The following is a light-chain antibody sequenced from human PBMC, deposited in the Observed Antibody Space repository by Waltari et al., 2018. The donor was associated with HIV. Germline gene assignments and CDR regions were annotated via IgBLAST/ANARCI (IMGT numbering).Light chain of an antibody. CDR3: AAWDDRLRTWM. Sequence: QSVLTQPPSASGTPGQRVIVHCSGSNSNIGNTLAYWYQHLPGTTPKLLLYKTDQRPSGVPDRFSGSKSGTSASLAISGLQSDDEADYYCAAWDDRLRTWMFGGGTKLTVL. CDR2: KTD. V-gene: IGLV1-47*01. J-gene: IGLJ3*02. CDR1: NSNIGNTL.